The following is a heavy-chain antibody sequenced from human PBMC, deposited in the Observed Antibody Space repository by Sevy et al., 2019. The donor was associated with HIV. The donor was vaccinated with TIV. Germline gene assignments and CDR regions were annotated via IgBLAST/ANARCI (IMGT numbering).Heavy chain of an antibody. CDR1: GFNFNIYS. V-gene: IGHV3-23*03. J-gene: IGHJ4*02. Sequence: GGSLRLSCVASGFNFNIYSMSWVRQAPGKGLEWVSFISFGCGRINHADSVKGRFTMSRDDSKKTVYLEMNSLRAEDTAVYYCAREGCTRPHDHWGQGTLVTVSS. CDR3: AREGCTRPHDH. CDR2: ISFGCGRI. D-gene: IGHD2-8*01.